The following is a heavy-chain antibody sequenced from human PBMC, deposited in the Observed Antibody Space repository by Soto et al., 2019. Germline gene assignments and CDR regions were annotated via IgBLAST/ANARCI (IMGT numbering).Heavy chain of an antibody. D-gene: IGHD2-21*01. J-gene: IGHJ4*02. CDR3: TTNLCAPSTCVFHY. CDR2: ISATGAGT. Sequence: VQLLESGGGLVQPGGSLRLSCAASGFTLSSYAMGWVRQAPGKGLEWVSAISATGAGTYYSDPVKGRFTIPRDNSTNTLYLQMRALGAAHRAVYFCTTNLCAPSTCVFHYWGPGVLVTISS. CDR1: GFTLSSYA. V-gene: IGHV3-23*01.